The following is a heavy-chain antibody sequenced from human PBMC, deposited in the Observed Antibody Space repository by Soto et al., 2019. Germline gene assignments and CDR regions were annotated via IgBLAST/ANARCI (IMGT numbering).Heavy chain of an antibody. Sequence: SETLSLTCAVSSGSISSSNWWSWVRQPPGKGLEWIGEIYHSGSTNYNPSLKSRVTISVDKSKNQFSLKLSSVTAADTAVYYCASLRLLSDDFDYWGQGTLVTVSS. CDR3: ASLRLLSDDFDY. CDR2: IYHSGST. J-gene: IGHJ4*02. CDR1: SGSISSSNW. D-gene: IGHD2-2*01. V-gene: IGHV4-4*02.